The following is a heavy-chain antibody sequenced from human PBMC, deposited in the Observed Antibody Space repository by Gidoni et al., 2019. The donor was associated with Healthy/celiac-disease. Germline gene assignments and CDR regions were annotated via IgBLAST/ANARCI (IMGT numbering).Heavy chain of an antibody. Sequence: EVQLVESGGGLVQPGGYLRLSCAASGFTFSSYEMNWVRQAPGKGLEWVSYIISSGSTIYYADSVKGRFTISRDNAKNSLYLQMNSLRAEDTAVYYCARDLGGGFDYWGQGTLVTVSS. J-gene: IGHJ4*02. D-gene: IGHD3-10*01. CDR2: IISSGSTI. V-gene: IGHV3-48*03. CDR3: ARDLGGGFDY. CDR1: GFTFSSYE.